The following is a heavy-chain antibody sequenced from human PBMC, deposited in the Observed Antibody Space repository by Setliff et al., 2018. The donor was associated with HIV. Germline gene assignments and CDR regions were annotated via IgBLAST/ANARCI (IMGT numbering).Heavy chain of an antibody. CDR2: IIPILGIA. D-gene: IGHD3-22*01. CDR1: GGTFSSYA. CDR3: ARADYDSSGYRYFDY. J-gene: IGHJ4*02. V-gene: IGHV1-69*10. Sequence: SVKVSCKASGGTFSSYAISWVRQAPGQGLEWMGGIIPILGIANYAQKFQGRVTITADKSTSTAYMELSSLRSEDTAVYYCARADYDSSGYRYFDYWGQGTLVTVSS.